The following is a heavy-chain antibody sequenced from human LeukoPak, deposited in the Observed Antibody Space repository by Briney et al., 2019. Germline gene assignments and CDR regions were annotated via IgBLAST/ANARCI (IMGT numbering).Heavy chain of an antibody. J-gene: IGHJ4*02. D-gene: IGHD3-22*01. CDR2: INPTGGST. Sequence: ASVKVSCKASGYTFTSYYMHWVRQAPGEGLEWMGIINPTGGSTSYAQKLQGRVTMTTDTSTSTAYMELRSLRSDDTAVYYCASTNYYYDSSGSYNYYFDYWGQGTLVTVSS. CDR3: ASTNYYYDSSGSYNYYFDY. V-gene: IGHV1-46*01. CDR1: GYTFTSYY.